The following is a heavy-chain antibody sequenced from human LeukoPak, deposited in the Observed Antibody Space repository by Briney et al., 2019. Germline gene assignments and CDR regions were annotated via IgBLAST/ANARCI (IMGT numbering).Heavy chain of an antibody. V-gene: IGHV1-24*01. Sequence: ASVKVSCKVSGYTLTELSMHWVRQAPGKGLEWMGGFDPEDGETIYAQKFQGRVTMTEDTSTDTAYMELSSLRSEDTAVYYCARAPQVLLWFGEPNFDFWGQGTLVTVSS. CDR2: FDPEDGET. CDR3: ARAPQVLLWFGEPNFDF. D-gene: IGHD3-10*01. J-gene: IGHJ4*02. CDR1: GYTLTELS.